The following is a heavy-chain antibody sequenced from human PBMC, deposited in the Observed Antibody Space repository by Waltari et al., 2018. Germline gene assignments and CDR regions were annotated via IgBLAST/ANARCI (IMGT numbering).Heavy chain of an antibody. CDR3: ARRPDYGDYYFDY. Sequence: QVQLQESGPGLVKPSETLSLTCTVSGGSISSYYWSWIRQPPGKGLEWIGYIYYSGSTNYNPTLKSRVTISVDTSKNQFSLTLSSVTAADTAVYYCARRPDYGDYYFDYWGQGTLVTVSS. CDR1: GGSISSYY. V-gene: IGHV4-59*08. CDR2: IYYSGST. J-gene: IGHJ4*02. D-gene: IGHD4-17*01.